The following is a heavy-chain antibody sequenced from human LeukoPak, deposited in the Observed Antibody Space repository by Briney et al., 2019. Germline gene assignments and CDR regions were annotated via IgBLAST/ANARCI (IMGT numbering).Heavy chain of an antibody. V-gene: IGHV4-61*02. CDR2: IYISGST. CDR3: ASTSLDTYYYDSSGPGKRARGAFDI. D-gene: IGHD3-22*01. J-gene: IGHJ3*02. Sequence: PSQTLSLTCTVSGGSISSGSYYWSWIRQPAGKGLEWIGRIYISGSTNYNPSLKSRVTISVDTSKNQFSLKLSSVTAADTAVYYCASTSLDTYYYDSSGPGKRARGAFDIWGQGTMVTVSS. CDR1: GGSISSGSYY.